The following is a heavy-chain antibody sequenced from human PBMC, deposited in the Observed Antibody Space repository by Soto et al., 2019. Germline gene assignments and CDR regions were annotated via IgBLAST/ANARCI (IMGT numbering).Heavy chain of an antibody. V-gene: IGHV5-10-1*01. J-gene: IGHJ5*02. Sequence: GESLKISCKGSGYSFTSYWISWVRQMPGKGLEWMGRIDPSDSYTNYSPSFQGHVTISADKSISTAYLQWSSLKASDTAMYYCARRVGCSSTRCYVISPCFDPWGQGTLVTVSS. CDR1: GYSFTSYW. CDR2: IDPSDSYT. D-gene: IGHD2-2*01. CDR3: ARRVGCSSTRCYVISPCFDP.